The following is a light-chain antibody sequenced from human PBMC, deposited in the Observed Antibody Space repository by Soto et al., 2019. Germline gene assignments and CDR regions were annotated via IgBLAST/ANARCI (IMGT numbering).Light chain of an antibody. CDR3: QSYDSSLSGSVV. CDR1: SSNIGAGYD. V-gene: IGLV1-40*01. Sequence: QSVLTQPPSVSGAPGQRVTISCTRSSSNIGAGYDVHWYQQLPGTAPKLLIYGNSNRPSGVPDRFSGSKSGTSASLAITGLQDEDEADYYCQSYDSSLSGSVVFGGGTKVTVL. CDR2: GNS. J-gene: IGLJ2*01.